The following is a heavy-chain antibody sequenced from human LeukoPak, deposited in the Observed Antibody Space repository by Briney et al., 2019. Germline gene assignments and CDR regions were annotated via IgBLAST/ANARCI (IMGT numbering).Heavy chain of an antibody. CDR3: AKASWRLEGCDY. CDR2: ISANNGNK. Sequence: AAVKVSSKASRYTFTSYGISGVPQAPGQGREWRGWISANNGNKNYAQKLEGRVNRTTDTSRNTACMELRSLRSDDTAEYYCAKASWRLEGCDYWGQGTLVTVSS. D-gene: IGHD3-3*01. V-gene: IGHV1-18*01. J-gene: IGHJ4*02. CDR1: RYTFTSYG.